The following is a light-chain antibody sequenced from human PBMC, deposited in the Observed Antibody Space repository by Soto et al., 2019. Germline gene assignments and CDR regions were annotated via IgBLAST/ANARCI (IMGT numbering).Light chain of an antibody. V-gene: IGLV2-14*03. CDR1: SSDVGGYNY. J-gene: IGLJ2*01. CDR2: DVS. CDR3: SSYSSTITVV. Sequence: QSVLTQPASVSGSPGQSITISCTGTSSDVGGYNYVSWYQQHPGKAPKLMIYDVSRPSGVSDRFSGSKSGNTASLTISGLQAEDEADYYCSSYSSTITVVFGGGTQLTVL.